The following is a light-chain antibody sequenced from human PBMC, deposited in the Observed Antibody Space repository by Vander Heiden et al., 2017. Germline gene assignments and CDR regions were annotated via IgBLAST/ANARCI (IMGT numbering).Light chain of an antibody. Sequence: QSVLTQSASVSGSLGQSITISCTGTSSDVGSYDLVSWYQQHPGKAPKLLIYEVTKRPPSVSDRSSASRSGNTASLTISGLQSEDEADYFCSSYVGRASLVFGTGTKVAVV. CDR2: EVT. CDR3: SSYVGRASLV. J-gene: IGLJ1*01. V-gene: IGLV2-23*02. CDR1: SSDVGSYDL.